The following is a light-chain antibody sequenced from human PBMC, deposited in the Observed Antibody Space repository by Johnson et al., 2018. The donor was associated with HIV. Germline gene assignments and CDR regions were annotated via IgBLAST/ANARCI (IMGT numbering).Light chain of an antibody. V-gene: IGLV1-51*01. CDR1: SSNIGNNY. CDR2: DNN. Sequence: QSVLTQPPSVSAAPGQKVTISCSGSSSNIGNNYVSWYQQLPGTAPKLLIYDNNKRPSGIPDRFSGSKSGKSANLGFTVLQTGDEAEYYRGTWDSTLSAGVFGTGAKVTVL. J-gene: IGLJ1*01. CDR3: GTWDSTLSAGV.